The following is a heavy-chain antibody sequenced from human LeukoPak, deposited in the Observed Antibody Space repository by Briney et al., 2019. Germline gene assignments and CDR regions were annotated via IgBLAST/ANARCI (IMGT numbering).Heavy chain of an antibody. D-gene: IGHD4-17*01. Sequence: GESLKISCKGSGYSFTTYWIAWVRQMPGKVLEWMGIIYPGDSDTRYSPSFQGQVTISADKSINTAYLQWSSLKASETAMYYCTRQNADYLFDYWGKGTLVTVSS. J-gene: IGHJ4*02. CDR2: IYPGDSDT. V-gene: IGHV5-51*01. CDR1: GYSFTTYW. CDR3: TRQNADYLFDY.